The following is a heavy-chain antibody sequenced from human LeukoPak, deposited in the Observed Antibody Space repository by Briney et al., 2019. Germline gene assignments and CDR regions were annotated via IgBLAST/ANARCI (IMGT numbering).Heavy chain of an antibody. V-gene: IGHV3-23*01. CDR2: ISGSGGST. Sequence: GGSLRLSCAASGFTFSSYAMSWVRQAPGKGLEWVSAISGSGGSTYYADSVKGRFTISRDNSKNTLYLQMNSLRAEDTALYYCAKGKYQLPNRYFDYWGQGTLVTVSS. J-gene: IGHJ4*02. D-gene: IGHD2-2*01. CDR3: AKGKYQLPNRYFDY. CDR1: GFTFSSYA.